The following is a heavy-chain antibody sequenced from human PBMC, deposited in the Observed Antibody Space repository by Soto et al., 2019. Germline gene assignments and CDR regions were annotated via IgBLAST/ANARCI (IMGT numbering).Heavy chain of an antibody. CDR2: ISYDGSNK. J-gene: IGHJ4*02. CDR1: GFTFSSYA. Sequence: QVQLVESGGGVVQPGRSLRLSCAASGFTFSSYAMHWVRQAPGKGLEWVAVISYDGSNKYYADSVKGRFTISRDNSKNTLYLQMNSLRAEDTAVYYCARDLIAVAGGFDYWGQGTLVTVSS. CDR3: ARDLIAVAGGFDY. V-gene: IGHV3-30-3*01. D-gene: IGHD6-19*01.